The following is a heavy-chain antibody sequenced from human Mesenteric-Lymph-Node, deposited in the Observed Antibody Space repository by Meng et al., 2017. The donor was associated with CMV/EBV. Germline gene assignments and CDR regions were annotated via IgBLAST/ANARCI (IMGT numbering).Heavy chain of an antibody. J-gene: IGHJ5*02. V-gene: IGHV1-69*01. CDR1: GTFSSNA. Sequence: GTFSSNAITRVRQAPRQGVEWMGGIIPIFGTAKYSQKFQGRVTITAEESTSTAYMELSSLRSEDTAVYYCARGATMMRGVKNWFDPWGQGTLVTVSS. CDR3: ARGATMMRGVKNWFDP. D-gene: IGHD3-10*01. CDR2: IIPIFGTA.